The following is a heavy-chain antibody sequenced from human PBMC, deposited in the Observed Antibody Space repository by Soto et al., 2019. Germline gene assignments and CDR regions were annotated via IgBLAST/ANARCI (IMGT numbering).Heavy chain of an antibody. Sequence: EVQLVESGGGLVQPGGSLRLSCAASGFTFTNYWMSWVRQAPGQGLEWVANIKQDGSETYYVDSVRGRFTISRDNAKNSLYLEMHSLRDDDTALYYCASGLRGVRGLWGQGTLVAVSS. CDR3: ASGLRGVRGL. CDR2: IKQDGSET. D-gene: IGHD3-10*01. J-gene: IGHJ4*02. CDR1: GFTFTNYW. V-gene: IGHV3-7*01.